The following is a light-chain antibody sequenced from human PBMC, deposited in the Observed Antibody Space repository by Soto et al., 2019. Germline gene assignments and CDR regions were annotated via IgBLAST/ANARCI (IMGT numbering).Light chain of an antibody. J-gene: IGKJ1*01. V-gene: IGKV3-20*01. CDR3: QQYGSSPWT. CDR2: GAS. Sequence: EIVLTQSPGTLSLSPGERATLSCRASQSVSSSYLAWYQQKPGQAPRLLIYGASSRATGIPDRFSGSGSGTDFTLTICRLEPEDFAVYYCQQYGSSPWTFGQGTKVDIK. CDR1: QSVSSSY.